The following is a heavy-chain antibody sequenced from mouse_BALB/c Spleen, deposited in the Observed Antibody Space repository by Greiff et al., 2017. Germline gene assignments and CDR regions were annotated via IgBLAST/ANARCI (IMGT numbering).Heavy chain of an antibody. J-gene: IGHJ3*01. CDR1: GFSLTSYD. D-gene: IGHD2-1*01. CDR2: IWTGGGT. Sequence: VKLVESGPGLVAPSQSLSITCTVSGFSLTSYDISWIRQPPGKGLEWLGVIWTGGGTNYNSAFMSRLSISKDNSKSQVFLKMNSLQTDDTAIYYCVRAPYGNYEAYWGQGTLVTVSA. CDR3: VRAPYGNYEAY. V-gene: IGHV2-9-2*01.